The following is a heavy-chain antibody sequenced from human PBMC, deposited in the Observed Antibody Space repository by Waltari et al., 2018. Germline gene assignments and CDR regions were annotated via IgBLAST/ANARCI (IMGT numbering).Heavy chain of an antibody. CDR1: GGTFCSYA. D-gene: IGHD5-12*01. Sequence: QVQLVQSGAEVKKPGSSVKVSCKASGGTFCSYAISWVRQAPGQGLEWMGGSIPSFGTANYAQKSQGRVTITADESTSTAYRELSSLRSEDTAVYYCARAEWLRPDYHYYYYYGMDVWGQGTTVTVSS. CDR2: SIPSFGTA. V-gene: IGHV1-69*01. CDR3: ARAEWLRPDYHYYYYYGMDV. J-gene: IGHJ6*02.